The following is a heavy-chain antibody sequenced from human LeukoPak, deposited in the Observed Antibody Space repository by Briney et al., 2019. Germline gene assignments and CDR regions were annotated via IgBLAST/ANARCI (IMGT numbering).Heavy chain of an antibody. D-gene: IGHD3-22*01. CDR3: ATGGGFYYGH. CDR2: ISSSGSTI. J-gene: IGHJ4*02. V-gene: IGHV3-11*01. Sequence: GGSLRLSCAASGFTFSDYYMSWIRQAPGKGLEWVSYISSSGSTIYYADSVKGRFTISKDISKSTLYVQMNSLRAEDTAVYYCATGGGFYYGHWGQGTLVTVSS. CDR1: GFTFSDYY.